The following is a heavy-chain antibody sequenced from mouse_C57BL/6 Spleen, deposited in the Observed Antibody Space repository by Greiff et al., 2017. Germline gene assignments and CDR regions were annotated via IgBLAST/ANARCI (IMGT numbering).Heavy chain of an antibody. J-gene: IGHJ3*01. CDR2: IYPGDGDT. D-gene: IGHD2-4*01. Sequence: LQESGPELVKPGASVKISCKASGYAFSSSWMNWVKQRPGKGLEWIGRIYPGDGDTNYNGKFKGKATLTADKSSSTAYMQLSSLTSEDSAVYFCARGIYYDYDGGFAYWGQGTLVTVSA. CDR1: GYAFSSSW. V-gene: IGHV1-82*01. CDR3: ARGIYYDYDGGFAY.